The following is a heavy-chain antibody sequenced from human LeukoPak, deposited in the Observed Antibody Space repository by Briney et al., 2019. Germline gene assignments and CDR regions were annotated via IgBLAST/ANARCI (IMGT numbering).Heavy chain of an antibody. CDR1: GFTFDDYA. D-gene: IGHD1-26*01. CDR2: ISWNSGSI. Sequence: GGSLRLSCAASGFTFDDYAMHWVRQAPGKGLEWVSGISWNSGSIGYADSVKGRFTISRDNAKNSLYLQMNSLRAEDTALYYCAKADDSGSYFDYWGQGTLVTVSS. CDR3: AKADDSGSYFDY. V-gene: IGHV3-9*01. J-gene: IGHJ4*02.